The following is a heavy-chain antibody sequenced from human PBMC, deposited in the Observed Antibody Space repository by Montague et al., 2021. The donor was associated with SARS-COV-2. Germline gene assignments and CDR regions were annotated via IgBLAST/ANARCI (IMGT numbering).Heavy chain of an antibody. Sequence: SLRLSCAASGFTFSRYDMPWVRQAPGKGLEWVAVIWYDGSNQYYGDSVKGRFTISRDNSKNTLYLQMNSLRAEDTAVYYCAREYSAPRWFGEYNRYGMDVWGQGTTVTVSS. V-gene: IGHV3-33*08. CDR3: AREYSAPRWFGEYNRYGMDV. CDR1: GFTFSRYD. D-gene: IGHD3-10*01. CDR2: IWYDGSNQ. J-gene: IGHJ6*02.